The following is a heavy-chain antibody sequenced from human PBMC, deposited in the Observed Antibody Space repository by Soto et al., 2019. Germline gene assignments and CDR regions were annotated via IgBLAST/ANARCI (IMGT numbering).Heavy chain of an antibody. Sequence: EVQLLESGGGLVQPGGSLRLSCAASGFTFSSYAMSWVRQAPGKGLEWVSAISGSGGSTYYADSVKGRFAISSDNSKNTLYLQMNRLRTEDTAVYYCAKSNGKQWLAFFDYWGQGRLVTVSS. V-gene: IGHV3-23*01. CDR3: AKSNGKQWLAFFDY. D-gene: IGHD6-19*01. CDR1: GFTFSSYA. CDR2: ISGSGGST. J-gene: IGHJ4*02.